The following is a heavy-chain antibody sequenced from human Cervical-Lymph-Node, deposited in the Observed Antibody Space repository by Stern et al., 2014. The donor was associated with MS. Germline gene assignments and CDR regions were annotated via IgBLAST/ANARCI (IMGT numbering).Heavy chain of an antibody. Sequence: EVQLVESGGGLVQPGGSLRLSCAVSGFTFRSYAVGWVRQAPGKGLEWVSGISGTGGSSYYADSVKGRFTISRDNSKSTLYLQMNSLRAEDTAVYYCAKGTSVAAAGTWFDYWGQGTLVTVSS. J-gene: IGHJ4*02. V-gene: IGHV3-23*04. CDR3: AKGTSVAAAGTWFDY. D-gene: IGHD6-13*01. CDR1: GFTFRSYA. CDR2: ISGTGGSS.